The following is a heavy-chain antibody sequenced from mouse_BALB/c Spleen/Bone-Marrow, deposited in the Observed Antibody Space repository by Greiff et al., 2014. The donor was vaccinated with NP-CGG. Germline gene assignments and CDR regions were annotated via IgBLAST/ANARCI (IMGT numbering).Heavy chain of an antibody. CDR3: GRNYDYAMDY. CDR1: GFTFSDYY. V-gene: IGHV5-4*02. D-gene: IGHD2-4*01. Sequence: DVHLVESGGGLVKPGGSLKLSCAASGFTFSDYYMYWVRQTPEKRLEWVATISDGGSYTYYPDSVKGRFTISRDNAKNNLYMQMSSLKSEDAAMYCWGRNYDYAMDYWGQGTSVTVSS. J-gene: IGHJ4*01. CDR2: ISDGGSYT.